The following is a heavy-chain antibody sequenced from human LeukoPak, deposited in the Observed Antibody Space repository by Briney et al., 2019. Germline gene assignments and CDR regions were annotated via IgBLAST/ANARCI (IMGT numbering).Heavy chain of an antibody. D-gene: IGHD3-10*01. CDR3: TRAGDALDI. Sequence: GASVKVSCKASGYTFTSYGISWVRQAPGQGLEWMGWISAYNGDTNYAQEFQDRITVTADTSTSTAYMELRSLRSDDTAVYYCTRAGDALDIWGPGTMVTVSS. CDR2: ISAYNGDT. V-gene: IGHV1-18*01. CDR1: GYTFTSYG. J-gene: IGHJ3*02.